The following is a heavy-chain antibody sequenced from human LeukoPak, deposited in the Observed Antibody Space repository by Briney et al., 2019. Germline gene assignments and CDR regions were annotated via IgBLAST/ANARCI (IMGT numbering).Heavy chain of an antibody. CDR3: ARDHIYGGNSYDYYYGMDV. Sequence: ASVKVSCKASGYTFTSYYMHWVRQAPGQGLEWMGIINPSGGSTSYAQKFQGRVTMTRDTSTSTVYMELSSLRSEDTAVYYCARDHIYGGNSYDYYYGMDVWGQGTTVTVSS. CDR2: INPSGGST. CDR1: GYTFTSYY. V-gene: IGHV1-46*01. D-gene: IGHD4-23*01. J-gene: IGHJ6*02.